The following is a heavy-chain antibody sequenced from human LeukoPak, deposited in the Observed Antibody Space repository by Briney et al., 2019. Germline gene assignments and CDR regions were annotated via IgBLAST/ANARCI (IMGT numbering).Heavy chain of an antibody. Sequence: GGSLRLSCAASGFTFSSYSMNWVRQAPGKGLEWVSSISSSSYIYYADSVKGRFTISRDNAKNSLYLQMNSLRAEDTAVYYCARAFYGDYGNRDYWGQGTLVTVSS. CDR3: ARAFYGDYGNRDY. CDR2: ISSSSYI. V-gene: IGHV3-21*01. CDR1: GFTFSSYS. D-gene: IGHD4-17*01. J-gene: IGHJ4*02.